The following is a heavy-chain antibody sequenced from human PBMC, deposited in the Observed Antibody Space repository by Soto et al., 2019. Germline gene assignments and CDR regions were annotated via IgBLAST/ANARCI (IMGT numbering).Heavy chain of an antibody. Sequence: GSGPTAGEPTQTLTLTCTFSGFSLSTSGMCVSWIRQPPGKALEWLALIDWDDDKYYSTSLKTRLTISKDTSKNQVVLTMTNMDPVDTATYYCARIRSSGWYVSYFDYWGQGTLVTVSS. CDR3: ARIRSSGWYVSYFDY. J-gene: IGHJ4*02. CDR1: GFSLSTSGMC. D-gene: IGHD6-19*01. CDR2: IDWDDDK. V-gene: IGHV2-70*01.